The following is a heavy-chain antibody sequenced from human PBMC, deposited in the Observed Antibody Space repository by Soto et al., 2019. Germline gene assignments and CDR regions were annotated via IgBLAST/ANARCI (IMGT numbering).Heavy chain of an antibody. D-gene: IGHD1-7*01. CDR2: ISTTGNT. J-gene: IGHJ4*02. V-gene: IGHV4-4*07. Sequence: SETLSLTCTVSGAAITSFSWSWIRQSAGKRPEWIGRISTTGNTHYNPSLESRVSLSLDTSMNQFSLTVTSVTAADTAVYYCARESGENWTYEAYWGQGTLVTVSS. CDR1: GAAITSFS. CDR3: ARESGENWTYEAY.